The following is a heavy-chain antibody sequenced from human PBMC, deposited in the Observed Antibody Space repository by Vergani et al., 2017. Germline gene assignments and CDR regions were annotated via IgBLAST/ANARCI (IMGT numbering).Heavy chain of an antibody. Sequence: QVQLQESGPGLVKPSETLSLTCSVSGDSMNTYYWTWIRQPPGKGLEWIGYIYDSGDTKYNPSLKSRVTMSLDTSKNQISLRLTSVTAEDTAVYYCARETVVTSWDGYRFHYMDVWGKGTTVTVSS. D-gene: IGHD3-16*02. CDR3: ARETVVTSWDGYRFHYMDV. V-gene: IGHV4-59*12. J-gene: IGHJ6*03. CDR1: GDSMNTYY. CDR2: IYDSGDT.